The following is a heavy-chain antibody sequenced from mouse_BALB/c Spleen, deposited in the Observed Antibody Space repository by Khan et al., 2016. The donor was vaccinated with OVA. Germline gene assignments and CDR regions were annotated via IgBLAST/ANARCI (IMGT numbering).Heavy chain of an antibody. Sequence: QVRLQQSGAELAKPGGSVKLSCKASGYTFSSFWMHWVRQRPGQGLEWIGYISPTSGYTDYNERFKDRATLSADKSSSTAYMQLSSLTSEDSAVYFCTRDRIDYWGQGTPLTVSS. J-gene: IGHJ2*01. V-gene: IGHV1-7*01. CDR2: ISPTSGYT. CDR1: GYTFSSFW. CDR3: TRDRIDY.